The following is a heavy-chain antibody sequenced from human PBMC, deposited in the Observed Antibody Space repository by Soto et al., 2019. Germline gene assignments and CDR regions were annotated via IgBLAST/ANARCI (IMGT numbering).Heavy chain of an antibody. D-gene: IGHD5-12*01. CDR2: IYYSGST. CDR3: AGGHSGYDSDY. J-gene: IGHJ4*02. CDR1: GGSFSGYY. Sequence: SETLSLTCAVYGGSFSGYYWSWIRQPPGKGLEWIGEIYYSGSTNYNPSLKSRVTISVDTSKNQFSLKLSSVTAADTAVYYCAGGHSGYDSDYWGQGTLVTVSS. V-gene: IGHV4-34*01.